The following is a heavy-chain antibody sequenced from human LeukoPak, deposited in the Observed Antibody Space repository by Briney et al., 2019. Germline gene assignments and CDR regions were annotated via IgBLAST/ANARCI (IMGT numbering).Heavy chain of an antibody. Sequence: PGGSLRLSCAASGFTSSNAWMSWVRQAPGKGLEWVGRIKSKTDGGTTDYAAPVKGRFTISRDDSKNTLYLQMNSLKTEDTAVYYCTTALWFGELSLSDYWGQGTLVTVSS. CDR1: GFTSSNAW. J-gene: IGHJ4*02. V-gene: IGHV3-15*01. CDR3: TTALWFGELSLSDY. CDR2: IKSKTDGGTT. D-gene: IGHD3-10*01.